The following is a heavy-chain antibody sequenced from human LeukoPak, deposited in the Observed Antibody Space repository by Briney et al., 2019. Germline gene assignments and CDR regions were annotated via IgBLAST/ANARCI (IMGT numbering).Heavy chain of an antibody. CDR1: GGSISSSTYY. J-gene: IGHJ3*02. D-gene: IGHD3-22*01. V-gene: IGHV4-39*07. CDR2: IYNSGSI. CDR3: ARNLTMIPAKGAFDI. Sequence: SETLSLTCTVSGGSISSSTYYWGWLRQPPGKGLEWIASIYNSGSIYYNPSLKSRVTISLDTSQKQFSLKLSSVTAADTAVYYCARNLTMIPAKGAFDIWGQGIMVTVSS.